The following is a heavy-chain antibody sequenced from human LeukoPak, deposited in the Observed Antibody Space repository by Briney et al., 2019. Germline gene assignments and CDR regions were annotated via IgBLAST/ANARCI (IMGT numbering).Heavy chain of an antibody. D-gene: IGHD3-22*01. Sequence: SETLSLTCTVSGGSISSSSYYWGWIRQPPGKGLEWIGSIYYSGSTYYNPSLKSRVTISVDTSKNQFSLKLSSVTAADTAVYYCARAGGSGYYYLNWFDPWGQGTLVTVSS. V-gene: IGHV4-39*01. J-gene: IGHJ5*02. CDR1: GGSISSSSYY. CDR3: ARAGGSGYYYLNWFDP. CDR2: IYYSGST.